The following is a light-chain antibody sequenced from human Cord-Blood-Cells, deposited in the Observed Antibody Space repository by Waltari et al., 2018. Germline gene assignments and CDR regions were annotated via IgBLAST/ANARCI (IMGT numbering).Light chain of an antibody. V-gene: IGLV2-14*01. CDR1: SSDVGGYNY. Sequence: QSALTQPASVSGSPGQSITIPCTGTSSDVGGYNYVSWYQQHPVKAPKLMIYDVSKRPSGVSNRFSGSKSGNPASLTLSGLQAEDEADYYCSSYTSSSTLVFGGGTKLTVL. CDR2: DVS. CDR3: SSYTSSSTLV. J-gene: IGLJ3*02.